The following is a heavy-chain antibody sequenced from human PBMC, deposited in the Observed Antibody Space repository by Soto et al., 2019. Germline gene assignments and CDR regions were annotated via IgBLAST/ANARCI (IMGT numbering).Heavy chain of an antibody. V-gene: IGHV3-33*01. J-gene: IGHJ4*02. CDR2: IWYDGSNK. CDR3: ARDYDILTGYYGYFDY. D-gene: IGHD3-9*01. Sequence: PGGSLRLSCAASGFTFSSYGMHWVRQAPGKGLEWVAVIWYDGSNKYYADSVKGRFTISRDNSKNTLYLQMNSLRAEDTAVYYCARDYDILTGYYGYFDYWGQGTLVTVSS. CDR1: GFTFSSYG.